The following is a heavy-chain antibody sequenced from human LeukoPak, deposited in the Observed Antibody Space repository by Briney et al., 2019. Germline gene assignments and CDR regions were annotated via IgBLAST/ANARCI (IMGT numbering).Heavy chain of an antibody. CDR2: MNPNSGDA. Sequence: ASVKVSCKASGYSFTSYDINWVRQATGQGLEWIGWMNPNSGDADYTQKFKGRVTSTRDTSTRTAYMEVNSLGSEDTAVYYCARSNFGGNVHFDYWGQGTLVTVSS. J-gene: IGHJ4*02. D-gene: IGHD4-23*01. CDR3: ARSNFGGNVHFDY. V-gene: IGHV1-8*02. CDR1: GYSFTSYD.